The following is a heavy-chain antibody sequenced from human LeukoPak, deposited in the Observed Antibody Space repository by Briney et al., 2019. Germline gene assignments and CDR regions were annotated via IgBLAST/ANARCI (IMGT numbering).Heavy chain of an antibody. CDR3: ARCRYRGRYCSSTSCFTPQGVYFDY. Sequence: SETLSLTCAVYGYSISSGYYWGWIRQPPGKGLEWIGSIYHSGSTYYNPSLKSRVAISVDTSKNQFSLKLSSVTAADTAVYYCARCRYRGRYCSSTSCFTPQGVYFDYWGQGTLVTVSS. J-gene: IGHJ4*02. CDR2: IYHSGST. V-gene: IGHV4-38-2*01. D-gene: IGHD2-2*02. CDR1: GYSISSGYY.